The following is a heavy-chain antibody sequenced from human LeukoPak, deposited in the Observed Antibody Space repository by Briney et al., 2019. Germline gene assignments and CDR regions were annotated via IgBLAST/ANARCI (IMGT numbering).Heavy chain of an antibody. Sequence: PGGSLRLSCAASVLSVSHNYMTWVRQAPGKGLQWVSMIRSDTGTDYADSVKGRFTISRDSSNNTLFLQMNSLRAEDTAVYYCARESNRRLHYYGIDVWGLGTTVTVSS. D-gene: IGHD2-15*01. CDR1: VLSVSHNY. CDR3: ARESNRRLHYYGIDV. CDR2: IRSDTGT. V-gene: IGHV3-66*01. J-gene: IGHJ6*02.